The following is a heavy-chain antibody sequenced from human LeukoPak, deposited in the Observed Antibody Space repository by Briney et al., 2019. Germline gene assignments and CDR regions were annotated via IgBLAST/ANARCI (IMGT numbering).Heavy chain of an antibody. J-gene: IGHJ5*02. D-gene: IGHD3-16*02. CDR2: MNSNSGNT. V-gene: IGHV1-8*01. Sequence: ASVKVSCKASGYTFTSYDINWVRQATGQGLEWMGWMNSNSGNTGYAQKFQGRVTMTRNTSISTAYMEMSSLRSEDTAVYYCARDLYDYVWGSYRYTGGTGEFDPWGQGTLVTVSS. CDR3: ARDLYDYVWGSYRYTGGTGEFDP. CDR1: GYTFTSYD.